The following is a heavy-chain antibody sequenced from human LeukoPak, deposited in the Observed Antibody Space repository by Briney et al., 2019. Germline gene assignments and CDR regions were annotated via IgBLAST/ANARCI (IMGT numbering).Heavy chain of an antibody. CDR3: ARVDGSPDY. CDR2: INPNSGKT. CDR1: GYTFTGYY. Sequence: GASVKVSCKASGYTFTGYYMHWVRQAPGQGLEWMGWINPNSGKTGYAQKFQGRVTISRDTSISTAYMGLSSLRSEDTAVYYCARVDGSPDYWGQGTLVTVSS. J-gene: IGHJ4*02. D-gene: IGHD2-15*01. V-gene: IGHV1-8*03.